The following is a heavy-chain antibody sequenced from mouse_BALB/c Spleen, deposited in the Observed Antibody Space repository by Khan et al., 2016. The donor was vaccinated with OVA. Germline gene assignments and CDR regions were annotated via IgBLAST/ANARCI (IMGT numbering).Heavy chain of an antibody. D-gene: IGHD1-1*01. J-gene: IGHJ4*01. CDR2: IWGDGST. CDR3: AKFTPHYYSMDY. Sequence: VELVESGPGLVAPSQSLSITCTVSGFSLTNYGVNWVRQPPGKGLEWLGVIWGDGSTNYHSALKSRLIISKDNSKSQVFLKLNSLQTDDTATYYCAKFTPHYYSMDYWGQGTSVTVSS. CDR1: GFSLTNYG. V-gene: IGHV2-3*01.